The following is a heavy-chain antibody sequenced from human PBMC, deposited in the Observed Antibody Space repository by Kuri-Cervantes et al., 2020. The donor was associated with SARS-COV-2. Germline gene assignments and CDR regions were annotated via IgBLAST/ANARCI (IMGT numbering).Heavy chain of an antibody. CDR2: IYYSGST. CDR3: AKTYYYDSSGYFSRRPNFTFDY. J-gene: IGHJ4*02. CDR1: GYSISSGYY. V-gene: IGHV4-38-2*02. D-gene: IGHD3-22*01. Sequence: SETLSLTCTVSGYSISSGYYWGWIRQPPGKGLEWIGSIYYSGSTYYNPSLKSRVTISVDTSKNQFSLKLSSVTAADTAVYYCAKTYYYDSSGYFSRRPNFTFDYWGQGTLVTVSS.